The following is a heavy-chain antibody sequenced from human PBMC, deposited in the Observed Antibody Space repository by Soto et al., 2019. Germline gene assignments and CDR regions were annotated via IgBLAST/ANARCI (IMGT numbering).Heavy chain of an antibody. D-gene: IGHD4-17*01. V-gene: IGHV3-30-3*01. CDR2: ISYDGSNK. CDR1: GFTFSSYA. J-gene: IGHJ4*02. Sequence: QVQLVESGGGVVQPGRSLRLSCAASGFTFSSYAMHWVRQAPGKGLEWVAVISYDGSNKYYADSVKGRFTISRDNSKNTLYLQMNSLRAEDTAVYYCARDGEYYGGNSNVDYWGQGTLVTVSS. CDR3: ARDGEYYGGNSNVDY.